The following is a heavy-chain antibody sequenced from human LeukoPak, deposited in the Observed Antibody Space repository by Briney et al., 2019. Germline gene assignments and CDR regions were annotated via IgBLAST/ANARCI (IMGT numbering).Heavy chain of an antibody. Sequence: PSETLSLTCTVSGGSISSYYWSWIRQPAGKGLEWIGRIYTSGSTNYNPSLKSLVTMSVDTSKNQFPLKLRSVTAADTAVYYCARESIAAAGSYLFDYWGQGTLVTVSS. CDR1: GGSISSYY. D-gene: IGHD6-13*01. J-gene: IGHJ4*02. CDR3: ARESIAAAGSYLFDY. CDR2: IYTSGST. V-gene: IGHV4-4*07.